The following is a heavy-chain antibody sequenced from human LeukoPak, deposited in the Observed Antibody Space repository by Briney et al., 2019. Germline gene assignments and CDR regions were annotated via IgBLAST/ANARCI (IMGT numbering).Heavy chain of an antibody. CDR3: ARARFSYGHYYFDY. CDR1: SFTFSTYW. Sequence: PGGSLRLSCAAYSFTFSTYWMSWVRQAPGKGLEWMANIKQDGSEKYYVDSVKGRFTISRDNAKDSLYLQMNSLRAEDTAVYYCARARFSYGHYYFDYWGQGTLVTVSS. V-gene: IGHV3-7*04. CDR2: IKQDGSEK. J-gene: IGHJ4*02. D-gene: IGHD5-18*01.